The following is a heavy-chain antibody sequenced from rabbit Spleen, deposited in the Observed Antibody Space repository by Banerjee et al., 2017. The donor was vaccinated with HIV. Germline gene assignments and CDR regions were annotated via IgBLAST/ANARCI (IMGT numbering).Heavy chain of an antibody. CDR1: GVSFSSSSY. V-gene: IGHV1S40*01. CDR2: INTYTGKP. J-gene: IGHJ3*01. D-gene: IGHD3-1*01. CDR3: ARDLASVVGWNFGL. Sequence: QSLEESGGDLVRPGASLTLTCTASGVSFSSSSYICWVRQALGKGLQWIACINTYTGKPVYATWAKGRFTISRTSSTTVTLQMTSLTAADTATYFCARDLASVVGWNFGLWGQGTLVTVS.